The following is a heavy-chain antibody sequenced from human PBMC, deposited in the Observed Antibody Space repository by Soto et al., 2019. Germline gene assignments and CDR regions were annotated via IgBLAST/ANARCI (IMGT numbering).Heavy chain of an antibody. V-gene: IGHV3-23*01. Sequence: GSLRLSCTASGFMFNNSAMTWVRQAPGQGLQWVASVSDNGGSRGGTYYADSVKGRFTISRDNSKNTLYLQLDSLTGADTAVYYGASAKAVVIAALGIWGQGTMVTVSS. CDR3: ASAKAVVIAALGI. CDR1: GFMFNNSA. J-gene: IGHJ3*02. CDR2: VSDNGGSRGGT. D-gene: IGHD2-21*01.